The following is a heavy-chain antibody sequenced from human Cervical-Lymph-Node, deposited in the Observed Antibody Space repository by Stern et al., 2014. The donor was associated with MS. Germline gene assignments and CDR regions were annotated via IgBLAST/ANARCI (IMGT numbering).Heavy chain of an antibody. J-gene: IGHJ4*02. Sequence: VHLVESGGGVVQPGRSLRLSCAASGFLFSSYAMHWVRQAPGKGLDWVAFLSNEGSKQFYADSVKGRFPISRDNSNNTLYLQMNSLRPEDTAVYYCARDTCRGGGCYFRYWGQGILITVSS. CDR3: ARDTCRGGGCYFRY. D-gene: IGHD2-15*01. V-gene: IGHV3-30-3*01. CDR1: GFLFSSYA. CDR2: LSNEGSKQ.